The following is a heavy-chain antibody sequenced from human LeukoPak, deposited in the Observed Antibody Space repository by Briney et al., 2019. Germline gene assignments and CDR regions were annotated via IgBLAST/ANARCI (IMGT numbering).Heavy chain of an antibody. CDR3: ARHGNRAFDI. D-gene: IGHD1-1*01. CDR2: IYYSGST. CDR1: GGSISSYY. V-gene: IGHV4-59*08. Sequence: SETLSLTCTVSGGSISSYYWSWIRQPPVKGLEWIGFIYYSGSTNYSPSLKSRVTISVDTSKNQFSLKLTSVTAADTAVYYCARHGNRAFDIWGQGTMVTVSS. J-gene: IGHJ3*02.